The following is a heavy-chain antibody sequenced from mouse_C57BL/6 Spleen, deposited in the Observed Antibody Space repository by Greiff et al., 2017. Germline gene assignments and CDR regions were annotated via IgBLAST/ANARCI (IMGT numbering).Heavy chain of an antibody. V-gene: IGHV1-4*01. CDR3: ARGYYFDY. J-gene: IGHJ2*01. CDR1: GYTFTSYT. CDR2: IDPSRGYT. Sequence: VPLQQSGAELARPGASVKMSCKASGYTFTSYTMHWVKQRPGQGLEWIGYIDPSRGYTKYNQKFKDKATLTADKSSSTAYMQLSSLTSEDSAVYYCARGYYFDYWGQGTTLTVAS.